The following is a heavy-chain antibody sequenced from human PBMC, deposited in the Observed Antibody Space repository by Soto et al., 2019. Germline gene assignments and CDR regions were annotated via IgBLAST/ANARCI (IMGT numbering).Heavy chain of an antibody. Sequence: GGSLRLSCAASGFTFSNYAMHWVRQAPGKGLEWVAVTSSDDSNKYYAESVKGRFTISRDNSKDTLYLQMTTLRTDDTAVYYCVREQDTEMVLRFDYWGQGTLVTVSS. CDR1: GFTFSNYA. J-gene: IGHJ4*02. D-gene: IGHD5-18*01. CDR2: TSSDDSNK. V-gene: IGHV3-30-3*01. CDR3: VREQDTEMVLRFDY.